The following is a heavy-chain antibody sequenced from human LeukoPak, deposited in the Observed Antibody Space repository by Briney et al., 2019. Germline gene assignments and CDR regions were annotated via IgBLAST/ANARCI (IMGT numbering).Heavy chain of an antibody. Sequence: GGSLRLSCAASGYTFTGYYMHWVRQAPGQGLEWMGWINPNSGGTNYAQKFQGRVTMTRDTSISTAYMELSRLRSDDTAVYYCAREVGGWFSKGLDYWGQGTLVTVSS. J-gene: IGHJ4*02. CDR3: AREVGGWFSKGLDY. D-gene: IGHD6-19*01. CDR2: INPNSGGT. CDR1: GYTFTGYY. V-gene: IGHV1-2*02.